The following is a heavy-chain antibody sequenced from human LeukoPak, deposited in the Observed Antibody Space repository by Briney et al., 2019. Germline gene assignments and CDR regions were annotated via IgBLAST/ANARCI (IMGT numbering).Heavy chain of an antibody. Sequence: KPSETLSLTCTVSGGSMSSYYWGWIRQPAGKGLEWIGRFITGGSTIYNPSLKSRVTISVDTSKNQFSLKLSSVTAADTAVYYCARAAVARPYHLQHWGQGTLVTVSS. J-gene: IGHJ1*01. CDR2: FITGGST. D-gene: IGHD6-19*01. V-gene: IGHV4-4*07. CDR1: GGSMSSYY. CDR3: ARAAVARPYHLQH.